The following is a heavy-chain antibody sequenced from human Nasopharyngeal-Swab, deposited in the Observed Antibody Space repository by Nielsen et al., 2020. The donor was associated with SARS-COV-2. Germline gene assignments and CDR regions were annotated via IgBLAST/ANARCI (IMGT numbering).Heavy chain of an antibody. CDR2: ISSSSSYI. J-gene: IGHJ4*02. CDR3: ARASSGWYSPDY. D-gene: IGHD6-19*01. CDR1: GFTFSSYS. V-gene: IGHV3-21*01. Sequence: GESLKISCAASGFTFSSYSMNWVRQAPGKGLEWVSSISSSSSYIYYADSVKGRFTISRDNSKNTLYLQMNSLRAEDTAVYYCARASSGWYSPDYWGQGTLVTVSS.